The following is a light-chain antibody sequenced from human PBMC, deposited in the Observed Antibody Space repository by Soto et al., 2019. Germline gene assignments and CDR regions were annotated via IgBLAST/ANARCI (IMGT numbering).Light chain of an antibody. V-gene: IGLV2-14*01. J-gene: IGLJ2*01. Sequence: QSVLTQPASVSGSPGQSITISCTGTSSDVGGYKYVSWYQQYPGKAPKLMIYEVSNRPSGVSNRFSGSKSGNTASLTISGLQDEDEADYYCTSYTTDTYVAFGGGTKLTVL. CDR1: SSDVGGYKY. CDR3: TSYTTDTYVA. CDR2: EVS.